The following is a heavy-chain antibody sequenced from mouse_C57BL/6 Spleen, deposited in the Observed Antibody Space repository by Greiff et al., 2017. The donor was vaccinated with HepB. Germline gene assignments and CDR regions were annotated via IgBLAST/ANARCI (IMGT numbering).Heavy chain of an antibody. CDR1: GYSITSGYY. D-gene: IGHD1-1*01. CDR3: ARGTDYYGGVFDY. CDR2: ISYDGSN. V-gene: IGHV3-6*01. Sequence: VQLKESGPGLVKPSQSLSLTCSVTGYSITSGYYWNWIRQFPGNKLEWMGYISYDGSNNYNPSLKNRISITRDTSKNQFFLKLNSVTTEDTATYYCARGTDYYGGVFDYWGQGTTLTVSS. J-gene: IGHJ2*01.